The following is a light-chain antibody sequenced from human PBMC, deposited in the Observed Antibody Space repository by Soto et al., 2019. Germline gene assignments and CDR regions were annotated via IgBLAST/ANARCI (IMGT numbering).Light chain of an antibody. V-gene: IGLV2-14*01. CDR1: TSDVGAYNY. J-gene: IGLJ3*02. CDR3: SSYTVINTAV. CDR2: EVD. Sequence: QSVLTQPASVSGSPGQSVSISCTGSTSDVGAYNYVAWYQHKPSKAPRLLIYEVDHRPSGISPRFSGSKSGNTASLTISGLQTDDEADYYCSSYTVINTAVFGGGTKLTVL.